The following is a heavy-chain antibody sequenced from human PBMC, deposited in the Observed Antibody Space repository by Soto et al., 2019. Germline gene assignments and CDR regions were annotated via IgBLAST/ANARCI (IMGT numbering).Heavy chain of an antibody. V-gene: IGHV1-2*02. CDR2: INPNSGGT. CDR1: GYTFTGYY. Sequence: ASVKVSCKASGYTFTGYYMPWVRQAPGQGLEWMGWINPNSGGTNYAQKFQGRVTMTRDTSISTAYMELSRLRFDDTAVYYCARVPSGGYCSGGSRSPSYWFGPWGQGTLVTVSS. CDR3: ARVPSGGYCSGGSRSPSYWFGP. D-gene: IGHD2-15*01. J-gene: IGHJ5*02.